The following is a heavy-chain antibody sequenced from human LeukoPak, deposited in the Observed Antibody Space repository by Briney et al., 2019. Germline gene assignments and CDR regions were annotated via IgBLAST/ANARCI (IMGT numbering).Heavy chain of an antibody. V-gene: IGHV3-23*01. J-gene: IGHJ4*02. CDR3: AKVGSDDYVWGSPKYYFDY. D-gene: IGHD3-16*01. CDR2: ISGRGGST. CDR1: GLTFTSYA. Sequence: GGSRSLSVPASGLTFTSYALSWVRQAPGKGLEWVSPISGRGGSTYYADSVKGRFTISRDNSKNTLYLQMNSLRAEDTAVYYCAKVGSDDYVWGSPKYYFDYWGQGTLVTVSS.